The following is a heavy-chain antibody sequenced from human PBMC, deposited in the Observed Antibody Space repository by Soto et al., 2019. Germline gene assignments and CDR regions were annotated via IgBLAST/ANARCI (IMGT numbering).Heavy chain of an antibody. V-gene: IGHV3-23*01. CDR3: AKEKYGSGFFDY. Sequence: EVQLLESGGGLVQPGGSLRLSCAASGFTFSTYAMSWARQAPGKGLEWVSAISGSGGRTHYADSVKGRFTISRDNSKNTLYLQMNSLRAEDTAVYYCAKEKYGSGFFDYWGQGTLVTVSS. D-gene: IGHD6-19*01. CDR2: ISGSGGRT. CDR1: GFTFSTYA. J-gene: IGHJ4*02.